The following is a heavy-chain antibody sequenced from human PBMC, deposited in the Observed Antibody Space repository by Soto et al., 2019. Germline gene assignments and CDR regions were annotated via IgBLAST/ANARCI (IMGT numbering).Heavy chain of an antibody. CDR2: ISYDGSNK. CDR3: AKEIVEYYYDSSGYFDY. V-gene: IGHV3-30*18. D-gene: IGHD3-22*01. CDR1: GFTFSSYG. J-gene: IGHJ4*02. Sequence: GGSLRLSCAASGFTFSSYGMHWVRQAPGKGLEWVAVISYDGSNKYYADSVKGRFTISRDNSKNTLYLQMNSLRAEDTAVYYCAKEIVEYYYDSSGYFDYWGQGTLVTVSS.